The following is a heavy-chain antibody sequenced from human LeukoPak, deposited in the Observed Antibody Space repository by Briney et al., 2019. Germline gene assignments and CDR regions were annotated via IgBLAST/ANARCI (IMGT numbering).Heavy chain of an antibody. Sequence: PGGSLRLSCAASGFTFSGYGMHWVRQAPGKGLEWVSAISGSGGSTYYADSVKGRFTISRDNSKNTLYLQMNSLRAEDTAVYYCAKPTYSSHYYDSSDSSAFDIWGQGTMVTVSS. D-gene: IGHD3-22*01. V-gene: IGHV3-23*01. CDR2: ISGSGGST. CDR1: GFTFSGYG. CDR3: AKPTYSSHYYDSSDSSAFDI. J-gene: IGHJ3*02.